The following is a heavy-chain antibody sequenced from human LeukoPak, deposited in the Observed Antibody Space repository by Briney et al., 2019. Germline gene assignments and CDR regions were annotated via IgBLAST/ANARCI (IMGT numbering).Heavy chain of an antibody. V-gene: IGHV3-9*03. Sequence: PGGSLRLSCAASGFTFDDYAMHWVRQAPGKGVDWGPGISWYSGSIGYADSVKSRFTISRDNAKNYLYLQMNSLRAEDMALYYCAKATSATVTTSHDAFDIWGKGTMVTVSS. CDR3: AKATSATVTTSHDAFDI. J-gene: IGHJ3*02. D-gene: IGHD4-11*01. CDR2: ISWYSGSI. CDR1: GFTFDDYA.